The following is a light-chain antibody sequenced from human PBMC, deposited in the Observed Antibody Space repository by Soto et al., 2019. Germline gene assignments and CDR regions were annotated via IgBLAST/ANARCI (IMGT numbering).Light chain of an antibody. Sequence: ELVLTQSPATLSLSPGERATLSCRASQSVSSYLAWYQQKPGQDPRLLIYDASNRATGIPARFSGSGSGTAFTLTSSSLEPEDFAVDYCQQRSNWTLNFGGGTEVESK. CDR1: QSVSSY. CDR3: QQRSNWTLN. CDR2: DAS. V-gene: IGKV3-11*01. J-gene: IGKJ4*01.